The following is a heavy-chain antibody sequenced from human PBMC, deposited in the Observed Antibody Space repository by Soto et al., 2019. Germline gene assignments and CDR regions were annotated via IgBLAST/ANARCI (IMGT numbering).Heavy chain of an antibody. Sequence: SVKVSCKTSGFTFSMSAIQWVRQTRGQRLEWIGWVVSDSGSTNSAQMFQGRVTFTRDMSTSTVYMDLSSLSFDDTAVYYCVVCRSSRCYGKFDHWGQGTLVTVSS. V-gene: IGHV1-58*02. CDR2: VVSDSGST. D-gene: IGHD2-2*01. CDR1: GFTFSMSA. CDR3: VVCRSSRCYGKFDH. J-gene: IGHJ4*02.